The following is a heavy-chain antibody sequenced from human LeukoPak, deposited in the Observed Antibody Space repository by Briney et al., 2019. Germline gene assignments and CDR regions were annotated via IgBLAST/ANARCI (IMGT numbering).Heavy chain of an antibody. J-gene: IGHJ3*01. Sequence: KAGESLKISCVTSGYDFPSYYIAWVRQMPGKGPEWMGVIFPGDSDTRYNPASKGQVTMSVDTSVDTAYLQWSSLKASDAAMYFCAKCRDYYDSSGFYTYDVWGHGTRVIV. CDR1: GYDFPSYY. V-gene: IGHV5-51*01. D-gene: IGHD3-22*01. CDR3: AKCRDYYDSSGFYTYDV. CDR2: IFPGDSDT.